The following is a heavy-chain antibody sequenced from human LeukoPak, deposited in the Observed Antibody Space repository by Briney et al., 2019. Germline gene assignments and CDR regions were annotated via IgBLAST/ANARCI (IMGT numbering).Heavy chain of an antibody. CDR2: IKQDGGEK. J-gene: IGHJ6*02. CDR3: ARDDTHYYYGMDV. Sequence: RGSLRLSCAASGFTFSNAWMSWVRQAPGKGLEWVANIKQDGGEKYYVDSVKGRFTISRDNAKNSLYLQMNSLRAEDTAVYYCARDDTHYYYGMDVWGQGTTVTVSS. V-gene: IGHV3-7*01. CDR1: GFTFSNAW. D-gene: IGHD2-2*02.